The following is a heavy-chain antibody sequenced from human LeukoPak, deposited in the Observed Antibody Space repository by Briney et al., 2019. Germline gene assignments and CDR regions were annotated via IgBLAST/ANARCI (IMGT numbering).Heavy chain of an antibody. Sequence: GGSLRLSCAASGFTFSSYSMNWVRQAPGKGLEWVSYISSSGSTIYYADSVKGRFTISRDNAKNSLYLQVNSRRAEDTAVYYCASDGRSGYFLDYWGQGTLVTVSA. J-gene: IGHJ4*02. V-gene: IGHV3-48*04. CDR3: ASDGRSGYFLDY. CDR2: ISSSGSTI. CDR1: GFTFSSYS. D-gene: IGHD3-22*01.